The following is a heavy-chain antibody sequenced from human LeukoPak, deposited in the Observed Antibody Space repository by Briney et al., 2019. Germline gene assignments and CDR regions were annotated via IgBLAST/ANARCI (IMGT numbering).Heavy chain of an antibody. CDR3: ARVLGYCSGGSCYVSSVDY. D-gene: IGHD2-15*01. V-gene: IGHV4-31*03. CDR1: GGSISSGGYY. Sequence: PSETLSLTCTVSGGSISSGGYYWSWIRQHPGKGLEWIGYIYYSGSTYYNPSLKSRVTISVDTSKNQFSLKLSSVTAADTAVYYCARVLGYCSGGSCYVSSVDYWGQGTLVTVSS. CDR2: IYYSGST. J-gene: IGHJ4*02.